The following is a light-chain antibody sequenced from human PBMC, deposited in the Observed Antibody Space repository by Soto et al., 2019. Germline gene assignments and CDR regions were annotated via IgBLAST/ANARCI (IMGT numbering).Light chain of an antibody. J-gene: IGLJ1*01. Sequence: QAVVTQEPSLTVSPGGTVTLACASSTGAVTGGNFPNWFQQKPGQAPRALIYTTNYKHSWTPARFSGSLLGGKAALTLSNQQPEDDADYYCLLYYGATRVFGTGTKVTVL. CDR3: LLYYGATRV. CDR1: TGAVTGGNF. CDR2: TTN. V-gene: IGLV7-43*01.